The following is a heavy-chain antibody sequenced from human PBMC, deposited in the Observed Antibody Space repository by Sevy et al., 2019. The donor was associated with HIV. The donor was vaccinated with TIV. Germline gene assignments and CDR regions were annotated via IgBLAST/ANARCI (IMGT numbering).Heavy chain of an antibody. CDR1: GFTFDDYA. D-gene: IGHD5-12*01. CDR2: ITRNSYEAYGGTT. J-gene: IGHJ4*02. Sequence: GGSLRLSCTTSGFTFDDYAMSWFRQAPGKGLEWVAFITRNSYEAYGGTTDYAAYVKGRFIISRDDSKSVAFLQMNSLETEDTAVYYCTRGLATADTPEYYFDYWGQGTLVTVSS. V-gene: IGHV3-49*03. CDR3: TRGLATADTPEYYFDY.